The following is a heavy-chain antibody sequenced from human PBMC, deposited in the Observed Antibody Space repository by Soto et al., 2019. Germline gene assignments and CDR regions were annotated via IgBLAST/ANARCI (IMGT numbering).Heavy chain of an antibody. CDR3: ARDHPGSSGWYQTDY. Sequence: ASVKVSCKASGYTFTRYGISWVRQAPGQGLEWMGWISAHNGDTNYARKFQGRVTMTRDTSTSTGYLELGSLRSDDTAVYYCARDHPGSSGWYQTDYWGQGTLVTVSS. CDR1: GYTFTRYG. D-gene: IGHD6-19*01. CDR2: ISAHNGDT. J-gene: IGHJ4*02. V-gene: IGHV1-18*01.